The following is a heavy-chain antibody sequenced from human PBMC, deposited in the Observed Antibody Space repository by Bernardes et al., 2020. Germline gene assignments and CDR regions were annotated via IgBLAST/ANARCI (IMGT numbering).Heavy chain of an antibody. V-gene: IGHV4-59*01. CDR2: IYYSGST. CDR1: GGSISSYY. Sequence: SETLSLTCTVSGGSISSYYWSWIRQPPGKGLEWIGYIYYSGSTNYNPSLKSRVTISVDTSKNQFSLKLSSVTAADTAVYYCAGYYGSGSLKTVYFDYWGQGTLVTGSA. D-gene: IGHD3-10*01. CDR3: AGYYGSGSLKTVYFDY. J-gene: IGHJ4*02.